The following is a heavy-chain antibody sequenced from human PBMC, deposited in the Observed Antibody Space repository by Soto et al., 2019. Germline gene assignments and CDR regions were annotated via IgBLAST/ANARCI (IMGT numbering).Heavy chain of an antibody. CDR3: ARVKVGNSGYIFDS. D-gene: IGHD3-9*01. V-gene: IGHV4-59*01. J-gene: IGHJ4*02. CDR1: GGSMSPYY. CDR2: IYYSGNT. Sequence: SETLSLTCSVSGGSMSPYYWTWIRLPPGKGLEWIGYIYYSGNTHYNPSLKSRVSISIDVSKNQFYLKLSSATAADTAVYYCARVKVGNSGYIFDSWGPGYLVTVSS.